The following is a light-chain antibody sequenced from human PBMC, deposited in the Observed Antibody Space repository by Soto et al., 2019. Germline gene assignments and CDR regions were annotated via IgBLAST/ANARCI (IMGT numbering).Light chain of an antibody. J-gene: IGKJ4*01. CDR2: GAS. CDR1: QSVSTS. Sequence: EVVMTQSPATLSVSPGERATLSCRASQSVSTSLAWYQQKPGRAPRLLIYGASTRATGIPARFSCSGSETEFTLTISSLQSEDFAVYYCQQYYNWPPLTFGGGTKVEIK. V-gene: IGKV3-15*01. CDR3: QQYYNWPPLT.